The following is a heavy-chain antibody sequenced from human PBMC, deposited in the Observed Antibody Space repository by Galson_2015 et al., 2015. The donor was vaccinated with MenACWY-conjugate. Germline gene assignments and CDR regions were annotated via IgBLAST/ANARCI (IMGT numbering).Heavy chain of an antibody. D-gene: IGHD2-21*01. CDR3: TQHNPDSWGGLLFHFYMDV. CDR1: AFTFSNAY. Sequence: SLRLSCAGSAFTFSNAYMSWVRQAPGKGLEWVGRIKSQTDGGKIDYAAPVKGRFTISRDDSKNTLYLQMNSLKIEDTAVYYCTQHNPDSWGGLLFHFYMDVWGKGTTVTVSS. J-gene: IGHJ6*03. CDR2: IKSQTDGGKI. V-gene: IGHV3-15*01.